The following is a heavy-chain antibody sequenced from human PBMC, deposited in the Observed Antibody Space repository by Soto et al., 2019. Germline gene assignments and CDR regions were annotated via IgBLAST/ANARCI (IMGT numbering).Heavy chain of an antibody. V-gene: IGHV1-8*01. J-gene: IGHJ4*02. Sequence: QVQLVQSGAEVKKPGASVKVSCKASGYTFTSYDINWVRQATGQGLEWMGWTNPNSGNTGYAQKFQGRVTMTRNTSISTAYMELSSLRSEDTAVYYCARVVGRKYYYDSSGYYSDYWGQGTLVTVSS. D-gene: IGHD3-22*01. CDR1: GYTFTSYD. CDR2: TNPNSGNT. CDR3: ARVVGRKYYYDSSGYYSDY.